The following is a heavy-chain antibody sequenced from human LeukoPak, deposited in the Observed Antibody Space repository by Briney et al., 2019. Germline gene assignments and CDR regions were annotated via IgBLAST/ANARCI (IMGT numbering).Heavy chain of an antibody. Sequence: GGSLTLSCAASGFTVSSNYMSWVRQAPGKGLEWVSVIYSGGSTYYADSVKGRFTISRDNSKNTLYLQMNSLRAEDTAVYYCARQTIDDSSGYYDYWGQGTLVTVSS. CDR3: ARQTIDDSSGYYDY. CDR1: GFTVSSNY. D-gene: IGHD3-22*01. CDR2: IYSGGST. J-gene: IGHJ4*02. V-gene: IGHV3-66*02.